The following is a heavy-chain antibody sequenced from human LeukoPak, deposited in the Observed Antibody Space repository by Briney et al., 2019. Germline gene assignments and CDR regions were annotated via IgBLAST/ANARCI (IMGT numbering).Heavy chain of an antibody. Sequence: PGGSLRLSCAASGFTFSSYAMHWVRQAPGKGLEYVSAISSNGGSTYYANSVKGRFTISRDNSKNTLYLQMGSLRAEEMAVYYCAREVAGTGGDYFDYWGQGTLVTVSS. CDR2: ISSNGGST. CDR1: GFTFSSYA. V-gene: IGHV3-64*01. J-gene: IGHJ4*02. D-gene: IGHD6-19*01. CDR3: AREVAGTGGDYFDY.